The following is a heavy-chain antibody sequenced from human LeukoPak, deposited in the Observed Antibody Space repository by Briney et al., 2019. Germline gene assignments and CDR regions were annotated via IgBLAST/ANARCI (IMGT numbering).Heavy chain of an antibody. V-gene: IGHV1-46*01. CDR3: ARVTYYYGSGSPNWFDP. J-gene: IGHJ5*02. CDR1: GYTFTSYY. CDR2: INPSGGST. Sequence: ASVKVSCKASGYTFTSYYMHWVRQAPGQGLEWMGIINPSGGSTSYAQKFQGRVTITADESTSTAYMELSSLRSEDTAVYYCARVTYYYGSGSPNWFDPWGQGTLVTVSS. D-gene: IGHD3-10*01.